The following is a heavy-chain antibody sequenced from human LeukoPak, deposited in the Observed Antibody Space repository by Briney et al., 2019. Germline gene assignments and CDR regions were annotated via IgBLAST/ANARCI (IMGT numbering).Heavy chain of an antibody. CDR2: IYYSGST. Sequence: SETLSLTCTVSGGSISSYYWSWIRQPPGKELEWIGYIYYSGSTNYDPSLKSRVTISVDTAKNQFSLKLSSVAAADTAVYYCARRWEEQLADYWGQGTLVTVSS. CDR1: GGSISSYY. J-gene: IGHJ4*02. D-gene: IGHD6-13*01. CDR3: ARRWEEQLADY. V-gene: IGHV4-59*08.